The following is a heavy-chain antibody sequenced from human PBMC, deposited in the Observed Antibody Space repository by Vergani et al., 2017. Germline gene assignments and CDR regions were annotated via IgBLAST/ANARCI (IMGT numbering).Heavy chain of an antibody. J-gene: IGHJ4*02. V-gene: IGHV3-30*02. CDR1: GFTFSSYG. Sequence: QVQLVESGGGVVQPGGSLRLSCAASGFTFSSYGMHWVRQAPGKGLEWVAFIRYDGSNKYYADSVKGRFTISRDNSKNTLYLQMNSLRAEDTAVYYCAKGLAVAGAKGDYWGQGTLVIVSS. D-gene: IGHD6-19*01. CDR2: IRYDGSNK. CDR3: AKGLAVAGAKGDY.